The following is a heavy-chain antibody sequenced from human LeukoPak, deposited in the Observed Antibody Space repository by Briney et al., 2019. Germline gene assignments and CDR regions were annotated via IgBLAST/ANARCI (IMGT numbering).Heavy chain of an antibody. CDR2: ISAYNGNT. D-gene: IGHD2-21*02. CDR1: GYTFTSYG. Sequence: ASVKVSCKASGYTFTSYGISWVRQAPGQGLEWMGWISAYNGNTNYAQKLQGRVTMTTDTSTSTAYMELRSLRSDDTAVYYCARDYRIVVVTATSYYFDYWGQGTLVTVSS. V-gene: IGHV1-18*01. J-gene: IGHJ4*02. CDR3: ARDYRIVVVTATSYYFDY.